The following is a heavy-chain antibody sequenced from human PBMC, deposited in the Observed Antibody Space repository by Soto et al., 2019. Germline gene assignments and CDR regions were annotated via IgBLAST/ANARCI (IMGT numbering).Heavy chain of an antibody. CDR1: GYPFTSYA. CDR3: ARDLWSGWYYFAY. Sequence: ASLKVSCKASGYPFTSYAIHWVRQAPGQRLEWMGWINAGNGNTKYSQKFQGRVTITRDTSASTAYMELSSLRSEDTAVYYCARDLWSGWYYFAYSGQGTLVTVSS. CDR2: INAGNGNT. D-gene: IGHD6-19*01. V-gene: IGHV1-3*01. J-gene: IGHJ4*02.